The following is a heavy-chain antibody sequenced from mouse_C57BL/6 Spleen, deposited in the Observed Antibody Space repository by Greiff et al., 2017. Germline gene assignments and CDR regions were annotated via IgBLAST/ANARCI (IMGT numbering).Heavy chain of an antibody. D-gene: IGHD2-3*01. CDR3: ASDGYYNYYAMDY. Sequence: VQLQQSGAELVKPGASVKISCKASGYAFSSYWMNWVKQRPGKGLEWIGQIYPGDGDTNYNGKFKGKATLTADKSSSTAYMQLSSLTSEDSAVYFCASDGYYNYYAMDYWGQGTSVTVSS. CDR2: IYPGDGDT. V-gene: IGHV1-80*01. CDR1: GYAFSSYW. J-gene: IGHJ4*01.